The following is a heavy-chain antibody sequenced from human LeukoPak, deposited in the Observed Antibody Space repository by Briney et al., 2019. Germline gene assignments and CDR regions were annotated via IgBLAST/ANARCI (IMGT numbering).Heavy chain of an antibody. J-gene: IGHJ4*02. CDR1: GGSISSYY. V-gene: IGHV4-59*08. CDR3: ARFASSGWYGGRYYFDY. Sequence: SETLSLTCTVSGGSISSYYWSWIRQPPGKGLEWIGYIYYSGSTNYNPSLKSRVTISVDTSKNQFSLKLSSVTAADTAVYYCARFASSGWYGGRYYFDYWGQGTLVTVSS. CDR2: IYYSGST. D-gene: IGHD6-19*01.